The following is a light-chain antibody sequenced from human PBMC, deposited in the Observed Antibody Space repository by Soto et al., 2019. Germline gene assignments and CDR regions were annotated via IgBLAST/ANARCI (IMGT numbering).Light chain of an antibody. V-gene: IGKV3-20*01. J-gene: IGKJ1*01. Sequence: VLTQSPGTLSVSPGERVTVTCGASQSVTGNYLAWYQQKPGQAPRLLIYGASYRATGIPDRFSGSGSGTDFSITISRLEPEDFAVYCRQQYGSTPPTFGQGTKVEMK. CDR2: GAS. CDR1: QSVTGNY. CDR3: QQYGSTPPT.